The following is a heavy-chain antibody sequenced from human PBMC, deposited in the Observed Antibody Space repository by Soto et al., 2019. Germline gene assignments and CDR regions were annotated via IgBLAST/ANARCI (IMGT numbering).Heavy chain of an antibody. J-gene: IGHJ3*02. V-gene: IGHV1-18*01. CDR1: GYTFTSYG. D-gene: IGHD4-17*01. CDR3: ARDPPNDYGDYGHLHAFDI. CDR2: ISAYNGNT. Sequence: QVQLVQSGAEVKKPGASVKVSCKASGYTFTSYGISWVRQAPGQGLEWMGWISAYNGNTNYAQKLQGRVTMTSDTSTSTAYMELRSLRSDDTAVYYCARDPPNDYGDYGHLHAFDIWGQGTMVTVSS.